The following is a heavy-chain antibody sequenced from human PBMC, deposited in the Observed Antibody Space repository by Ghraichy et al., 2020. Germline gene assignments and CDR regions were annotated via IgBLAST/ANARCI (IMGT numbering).Heavy chain of an antibody. V-gene: IGHV3-21*01. Sequence: GGSLRLSCAASGFTFSKYSMNWVRQAPGKGLEWVSAISSSSSYIYYADSVKGRFTISRDNAKNSLYLQMNSLRAEDMAVYYCAGGLAGSYDLDYYGMDVWGQGTTVTVSS. J-gene: IGHJ6*02. CDR3: AGGLAGSYDLDYYGMDV. CDR1: GFTFSKYS. CDR2: ISSSSSYI. D-gene: IGHD5-18*01.